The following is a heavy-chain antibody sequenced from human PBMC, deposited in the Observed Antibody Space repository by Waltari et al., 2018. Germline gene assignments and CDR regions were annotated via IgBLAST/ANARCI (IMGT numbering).Heavy chain of an antibody. V-gene: IGHV1-69*08. D-gene: IGHD2-15*01. CDR2: IIPIFGTA. CDR1: GGTFSSYA. Sequence: QVQLVQSGAEVKKPGSSVKVSCKASGGTFSSYAISWVRQAPGQGLEWMGRIIPIFGTANYAQKFQGRVTITADTSTDTAYMELSSLRSEDTAVYDCATARPRTTRRYYFDYWGQGTLVTVSS. CDR3: ATARPRTTRRYYFDY. J-gene: IGHJ4*02.